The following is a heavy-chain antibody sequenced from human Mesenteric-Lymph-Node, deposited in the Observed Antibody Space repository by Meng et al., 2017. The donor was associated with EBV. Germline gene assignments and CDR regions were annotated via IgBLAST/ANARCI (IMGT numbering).Heavy chain of an antibody. V-gene: IGHV2-5*02. D-gene: IGHD6-13*01. CDR3: TESGGYIFQN. Sequence: FEESCTTLGKPPRTLRVTCAFSLLTFSMSGVGLGWIREPPGEALEWLAVIYWDDDKCYSRSLKRRLTITKDTSKIQVVLTMTNMDAVDNAAKYCTESGGYIFQNWGQGTLVTVSS. CDR2: IYWDDDK. J-gene: IGHJ1*01. CDR1: LLTFSMSGVG.